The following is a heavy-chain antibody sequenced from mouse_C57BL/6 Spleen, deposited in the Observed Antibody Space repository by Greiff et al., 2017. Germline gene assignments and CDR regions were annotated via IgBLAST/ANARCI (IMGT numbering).Heavy chain of an antibody. J-gene: IGHJ1*03. Sequence: VQLQQSGPELVKPGASVKMSCKASGYTFTDYNMHWVKQSHGKSLEWIGYINPNNGGTSYNQKFKGKVTLTVNKSSSTAYMELRSLTSEDSAVYYCARPHYGSSHYWYFDVWGTGTTVTVSS. CDR1: GYTFTDYN. V-gene: IGHV1-22*01. D-gene: IGHD1-1*01. CDR3: ARPHYGSSHYWYFDV. CDR2: INPNNGGT.